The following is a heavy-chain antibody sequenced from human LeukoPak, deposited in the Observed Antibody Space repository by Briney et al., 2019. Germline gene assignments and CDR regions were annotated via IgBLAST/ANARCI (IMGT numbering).Heavy chain of an antibody. V-gene: IGHV3-23*01. CDR2: ISGSGGST. Sequence: GGSLRLSCAASGFTFSSLAMSWVRQAPGKGLEWVSAISGSGGSTDYADSVKGRFTISRDNSKNTLYLQMNSLRVEDTAVYYCANSYCGGDCYLPWGQGTLVTVSS. CDR3: ANSYCGGDCYLP. CDR1: GFTFSSLA. D-gene: IGHD2-21*02. J-gene: IGHJ5*02.